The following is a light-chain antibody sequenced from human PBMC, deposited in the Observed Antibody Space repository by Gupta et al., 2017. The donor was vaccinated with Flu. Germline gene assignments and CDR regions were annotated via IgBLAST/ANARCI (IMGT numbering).Light chain of an antibody. V-gene: IGKV1-39*01. Sequence: DIQVTQSPPALSASLGDRVTITCRASQSITSNLNWYQQQPGRAPNLLIHTESILHSGVPSRFSGSGSGTDFSLTINSLQPEDFSTYYCQQNDGTPQTFGQGTKVEI. CDR1: QSITSN. CDR3: QQNDGTPQT. CDR2: TES. J-gene: IGKJ1*01.